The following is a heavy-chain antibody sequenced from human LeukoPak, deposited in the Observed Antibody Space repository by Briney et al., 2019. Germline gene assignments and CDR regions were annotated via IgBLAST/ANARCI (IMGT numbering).Heavy chain of an antibody. Sequence: GGSLRLSCAASGFTVSSNYMSWVRQAPGKGLEWVSVIYSGGSTYYADSVKGRFTISRDNSKNTVYLQMNSLRAEDTAVYYCARALTDNYYYYYMDVWGKGTTVTVSS. CDR1: GFTVSSNY. CDR3: ARALTDNYYYYYMDV. CDR2: IYSGGST. V-gene: IGHV3-66*02. D-gene: IGHD2-15*01. J-gene: IGHJ6*03.